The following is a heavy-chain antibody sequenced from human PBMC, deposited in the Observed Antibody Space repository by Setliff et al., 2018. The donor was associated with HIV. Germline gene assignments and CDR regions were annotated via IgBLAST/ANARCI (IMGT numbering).Heavy chain of an antibody. Sequence: SETLSLTCAVYGGSFSGYYWTWIRQPPGKGLEWIGEINHSGSPKYNPSLKSRVTVSVDTSKNQFSLKLRSVTPEDSAVYYCARDGTRQMWGSDYFHNYYIDVWDKGTTVTVSS. J-gene: IGHJ6*03. CDR1: GGSFSGYY. V-gene: IGHV4-34*01. CDR2: INHSGSP. D-gene: IGHD1-7*01. CDR3: ARDGTRQMWGSDYFHNYYIDV.